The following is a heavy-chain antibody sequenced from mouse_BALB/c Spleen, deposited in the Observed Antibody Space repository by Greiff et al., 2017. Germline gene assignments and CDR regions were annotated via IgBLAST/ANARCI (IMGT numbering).Heavy chain of an antibody. CDR1: GYTFTSYY. V-gene: IGHV1S81*02. D-gene: IGHD2-10*01. J-gene: IGHJ3*01. Sequence: QVQLQQSGAELVKPGASVKLSCKASGYTFTSYYMYWVKQRPGQGLEWIGEINPSNGGTNFNEKFKSKATLTVDKSSSTAYMQLSSLTSEDSAVYYCTRRTYYGNLAWFAYWGQGTLVTVSA. CDR2: INPSNGGT. CDR3: TRRTYYGNLAWFAY.